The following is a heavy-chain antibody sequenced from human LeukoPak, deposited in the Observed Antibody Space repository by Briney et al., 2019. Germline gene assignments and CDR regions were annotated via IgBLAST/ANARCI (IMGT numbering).Heavy chain of an antibody. D-gene: IGHD2-15*01. J-gene: IGHJ4*02. Sequence: SETLSLTCTVSGGSISSYYWSWIRQPPGKGLEWIGYIYYSGSTNYNPSLKSRVTISVDTSKNQFSLKLSSVTAADTAVYYCARHGAVGSCWYYFDYWGQGTLVTVSS. CDR1: GGSISSYY. V-gene: IGHV4-59*08. CDR3: ARHGAVGSCWYYFDY. CDR2: IYYSGST.